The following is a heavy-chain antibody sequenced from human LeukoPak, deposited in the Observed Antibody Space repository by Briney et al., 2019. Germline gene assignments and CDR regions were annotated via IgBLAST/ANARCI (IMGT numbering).Heavy chain of an antibody. Sequence: ASVKVSCKASGGTFSSYAISWVRQAPGQGLEWMGGIIPIFGTANYAQKFQGRVTITADESTSTAYMELSSLRSEDTAVYYCARDSRECSSGWSSDYWGQGTLVTVSS. CDR1: GGTFSSYA. J-gene: IGHJ4*02. D-gene: IGHD6-13*01. V-gene: IGHV1-69*13. CDR2: IIPIFGTA. CDR3: ARDSRECSSGWSSDY.